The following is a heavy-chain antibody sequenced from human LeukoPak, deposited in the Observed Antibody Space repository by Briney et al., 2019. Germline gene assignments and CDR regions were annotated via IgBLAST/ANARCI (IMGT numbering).Heavy chain of an antibody. D-gene: IGHD6-25*01. CDR1: GFTFSSYS. CDR3: PHSLYGSAATGY. Sequence: GSLRLSCAASGFTFSSYSMNWVRQAPGKGLEWVSSISSSSSYIYYADSVRGRFTISRDNAKNSLYLRMNSLRAEDTAVYYYPHSLYGSAATGYWGQGTLVTVSS. J-gene: IGHJ4*02. V-gene: IGHV3-21*01. CDR2: ISSSSSYI.